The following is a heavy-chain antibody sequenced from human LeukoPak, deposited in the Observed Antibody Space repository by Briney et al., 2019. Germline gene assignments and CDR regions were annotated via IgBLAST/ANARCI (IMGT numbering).Heavy chain of an antibody. CDR2: IIPIIGTA. CDR3: ARLEITTVTTSDY. V-gene: IGHV1-69*13. Sequence: SVKVSCKASGGTFSSYAISWVRQAPGQGLEWMGGIIPIIGTANYVQKFQGRVTITADESTSTAYMELSSLRSEDTAVYYCARLEITTVTTSDYWGQGTLVTVSS. CDR1: GGTFSSYA. J-gene: IGHJ4*02. D-gene: IGHD4-17*01.